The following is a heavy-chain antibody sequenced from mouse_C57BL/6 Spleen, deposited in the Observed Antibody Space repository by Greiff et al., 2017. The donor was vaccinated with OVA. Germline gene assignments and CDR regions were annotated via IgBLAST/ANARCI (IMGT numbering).Heavy chain of an antibody. J-gene: IGHJ2*01. V-gene: IGHV1-53*01. CDR2: INPSNGGT. CDR3: ATFYGNYLFDY. Sequence: VQLQQPGTELVKPGASVKLSCKASGYTFTSYWMHWVKQRPGQGLEWIGNINPSNGGTNYNEKFKSKATLTVDKSYSTDYMQLSSLTSEDATVYYCATFYGNYLFDYWGQGTTLTVSA. CDR1: GYTFTSYW. D-gene: IGHD2-10*01.